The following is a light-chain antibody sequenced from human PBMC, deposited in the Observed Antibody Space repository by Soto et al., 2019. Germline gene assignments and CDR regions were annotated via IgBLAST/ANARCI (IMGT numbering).Light chain of an antibody. J-gene: IGKJ3*01. CDR2: GAS. Sequence: EIVLTQSPGTLSLSPGERATLSCRASQSVSSSYLAWYQQKPGQAPRLLSYGASSRATDIPDRFSGSGSGTDFTLTISRLEPEDSAVYYCQRYGSSPLVTLGLGTKVDIK. CDR3: QRYGSSPLVT. V-gene: IGKV3-20*01. CDR1: QSVSSSY.